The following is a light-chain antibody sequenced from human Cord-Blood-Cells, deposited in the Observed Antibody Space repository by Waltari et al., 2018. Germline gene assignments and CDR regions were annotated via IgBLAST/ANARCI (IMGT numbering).Light chain of an antibody. V-gene: IGLV2-8*01. CDR2: EVS. Sequence: QSALTQPPSASGSPGQSVTISCTGTSSDVGGYNYVSWYQQHPGKAPKLMIYEVSKRPYGVPYRFSGSNSGNTASLTVSGLQAEDDADYYCSSYAGSNNLVFGGGTKLTVL. CDR1: SSDVGGYNY. J-gene: IGLJ2*01. CDR3: SSYAGSNNLV.